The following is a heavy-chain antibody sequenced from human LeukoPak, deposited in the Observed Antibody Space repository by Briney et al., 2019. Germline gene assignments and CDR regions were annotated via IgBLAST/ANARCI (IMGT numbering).Heavy chain of an antibody. CDR3: ARVVRPVAFDI. CDR2: ISSSSSYI. CDR1: GFTFSSYS. Sequence: GGSLRLSCAASGFTFSSYSMNWVRQAPGKGLEWVSSISSSSSYIYYADSVKGRFTISRDNAKNSLYLQMNSLRAEDTAVYYCARVVRPVAFDIWGQGTMVTVSS. J-gene: IGHJ3*02. V-gene: IGHV3-21*01. D-gene: IGHD1-1*01.